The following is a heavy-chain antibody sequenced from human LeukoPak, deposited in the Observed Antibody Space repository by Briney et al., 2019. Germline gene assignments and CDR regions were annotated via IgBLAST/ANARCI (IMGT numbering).Heavy chain of an antibody. Sequence: GGSLRLSCAASGFTFSSYAMSWVRQAPGKGLEWVAFMRYDGSIKYYADSVKGRFTISRDNSKSTLYLQMNSLRAEDTAVYYCAKDRLGYCSSTTCSLDYWGQGTLVTVSS. CDR3: AKDRLGYCSSTTCSLDY. V-gene: IGHV3-30*02. CDR2: MRYDGSIK. CDR1: GFTFSSYA. J-gene: IGHJ4*02. D-gene: IGHD2-2*01.